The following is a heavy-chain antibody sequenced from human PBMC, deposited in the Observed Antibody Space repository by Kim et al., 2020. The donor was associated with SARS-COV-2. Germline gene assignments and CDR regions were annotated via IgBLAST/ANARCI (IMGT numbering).Heavy chain of an antibody. CDR2: IWYDGSNK. V-gene: IGHV3-33*06. CDR3: AKDGGETGYSSSWYVLKGPYFDY. Sequence: GGSLRLSCAASGFTFSSYGMHWVRQAPGKGLEWVAVIWYDGSNKYYADSVKGRFTISRDNSKNTLYLQMNSLRAEDTAVYYCAKDGGETGYSSSWYVLKGPYFDYWGQGTLVTVSS. D-gene: IGHD6-13*01. J-gene: IGHJ4*02. CDR1: GFTFSSYG.